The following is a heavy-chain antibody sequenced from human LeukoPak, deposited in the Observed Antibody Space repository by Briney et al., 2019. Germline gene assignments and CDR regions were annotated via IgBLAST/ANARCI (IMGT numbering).Heavy chain of an antibody. D-gene: IGHD6-6*01. Sequence: SETLSLTCTVSGRSISRGGYYWTWIRQPPGKGLEWIGYIYHSGSTNYNPSLKSRVTISVDTSKNQFSLKLSSVTAADTAVYYCARLKGYSSSRGPKAELDYWGQGTLVTVSS. J-gene: IGHJ4*02. CDR1: GRSISRGGYY. CDR3: ARLKGYSSSRGPKAELDY. V-gene: IGHV4-30-2*01. CDR2: IYHSGST.